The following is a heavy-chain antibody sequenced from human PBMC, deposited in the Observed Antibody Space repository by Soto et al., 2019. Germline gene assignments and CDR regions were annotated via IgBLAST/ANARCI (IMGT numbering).Heavy chain of an antibody. CDR3: ARDKDRQQLGGNYYYVLDV. CDR2: IMPVFATP. D-gene: IGHD3-3*02. Sequence: QVQLMQSGAEVKKPGSSVKVSCKASGGTFSTSAISWVRQAPGEGLEWVGGIMPVFATPDYAQKFQGRVTISADESTTTAYLELTSLTTDDTAVYYCARDKDRQQLGGNYYYVLDVLGQGPAITVSS. CDR1: GGTFSTSA. V-gene: IGHV1-69*12. J-gene: IGHJ6*02.